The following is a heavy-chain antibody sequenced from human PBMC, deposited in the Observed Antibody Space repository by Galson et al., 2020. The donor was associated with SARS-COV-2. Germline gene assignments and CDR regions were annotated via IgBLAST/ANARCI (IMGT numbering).Heavy chain of an antibody. Sequence: GGSLRLSCTASGFNFRNAWMSWVRQAPGKGLEWVGRIKANVHGGTTDYAAPVRGRFAISRDDSQNTMYLQLNSLKTEDTGVYYCTAIVGDGDTFDIWGQGTMVTVSS. D-gene: IGHD1-26*01. J-gene: IGHJ3*02. CDR1: GFNFRNAW. V-gene: IGHV3-15*01. CDR2: IKANVHGGTT. CDR3: TAIVGDGDTFDI.